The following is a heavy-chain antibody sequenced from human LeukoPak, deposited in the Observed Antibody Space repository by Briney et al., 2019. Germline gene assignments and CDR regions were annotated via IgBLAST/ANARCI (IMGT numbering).Heavy chain of an antibody. V-gene: IGHV3-49*04. Sequence: GGSLRLSCTASGFTFGDYAMSWVRQAPGKGLEWVGFIRSKAYGGTTEYAASVKGRFTISRDDSKSIAYLQMNSLKTEDTAVYYCTRDPLEVVVVPAAMYGYWGLGTLVTVSS. CDR3: TRDPLEVVVVPAAMYGY. D-gene: IGHD2-2*01. CDR2: IRSKAYGGTT. CDR1: GFTFGDYA. J-gene: IGHJ4*02.